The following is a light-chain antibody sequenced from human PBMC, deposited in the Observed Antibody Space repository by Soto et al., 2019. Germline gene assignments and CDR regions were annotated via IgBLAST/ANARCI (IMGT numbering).Light chain of an antibody. Sequence: DIQMTQSPSTLSGSVGDRVAITCRASQSISTYLHWYQQKPGKAPKLLIYAASSLQSGVPSRFSGSGSGTDFTLTISSLQPEDFATYYCQQSYSTPFTFGQGTLLEIK. CDR2: AAS. CDR3: QQSYSTPFT. J-gene: IGKJ5*01. V-gene: IGKV1-39*01. CDR1: QSISTY.